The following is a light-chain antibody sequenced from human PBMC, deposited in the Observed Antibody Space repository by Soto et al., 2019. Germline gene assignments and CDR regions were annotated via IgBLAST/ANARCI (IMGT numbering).Light chain of an antibody. V-gene: IGKV3-11*01. Sequence: EVVLTQSPATLSLSPGERATLSCRASQSIRTSLAWYQQKPGQAPRLVIFDASNRANGVPARFGGSGSGTDFTLTISRLEPEDFAVYYCQQYGSSITFGQGTRLEIK. CDR2: DAS. J-gene: IGKJ5*01. CDR1: QSIRTS. CDR3: QQYGSSIT.